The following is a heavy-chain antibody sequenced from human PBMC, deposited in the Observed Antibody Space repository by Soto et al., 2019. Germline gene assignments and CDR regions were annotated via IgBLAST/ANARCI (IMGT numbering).Heavy chain of an antibody. CDR2: MSAKTANT. J-gene: IGHJ5*01. V-gene: IGHV1-8*02. CDR3: TGGPPNWGFDS. CDR1: GYTFTSYG. D-gene: IGHD7-27*01. Sequence: ASVKVSCKASGYTFTSYGISWVRQAPGQGLEWMGWMSAKTANTSYAQKFQGRVTMTRSTSISTAYMELSSLTSEGTAVYYCTGGPPNWGFDSWGQGTPVTVS.